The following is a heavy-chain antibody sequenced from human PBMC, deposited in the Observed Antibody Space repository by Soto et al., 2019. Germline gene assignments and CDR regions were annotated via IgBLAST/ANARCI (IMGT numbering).Heavy chain of an antibody. V-gene: IGHV4-34*01. CDR2: INHSGST. CDR1: GGSFSGYY. D-gene: IGHD2-21*01. J-gene: IGHJ4*02. CDR3: ARENGGETFDY. Sequence: SETLSLTCAVYGGSFSGYYWSWIRQPPGKGLEWIGEINHSGSTNYNPSLKSRVTISVDTSKNQFSLKLSSVTAADTAVYYCARENGGETFDYWGQGTLVTVSS.